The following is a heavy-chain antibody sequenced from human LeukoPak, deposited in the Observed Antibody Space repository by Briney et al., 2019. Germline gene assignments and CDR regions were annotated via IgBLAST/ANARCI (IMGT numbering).Heavy chain of an antibody. CDR1: GYTFTGYY. Sequence: GASVKVSCKASGYTFTGYYMHWVRQAPGQGLEWMGWINPNSGGTNYAQKFQGRVTMTRDTSISTAYMELGRLRSDDTAVYYCARDGYCSGGSCCSGVDYGMDVWGQGTTVTVSS. CDR3: ARDGYCSGGSCCSGVDYGMDV. CDR2: INPNSGGT. D-gene: IGHD2-15*01. J-gene: IGHJ6*02. V-gene: IGHV1-2*02.